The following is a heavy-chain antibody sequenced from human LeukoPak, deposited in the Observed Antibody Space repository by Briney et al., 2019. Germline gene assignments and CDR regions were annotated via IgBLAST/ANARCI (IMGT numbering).Heavy chain of an antibody. J-gene: IGHJ4*02. CDR1: GGSISSGGYS. V-gene: IGHV4-61*08. D-gene: IGHD6-19*01. CDR3: ASLYSSGWYRSDY. CDR2: IYYSGST. Sequence: SETLSLTCAVSGGSISSGGYSWSWIRQPPGKGLEWVGYIYYSGSTNYNPSLKSRVTISVDTSKNQFSLKLSSVTAADTAVYYCASLYSSGWYRSDYWGQGTLVTVSS.